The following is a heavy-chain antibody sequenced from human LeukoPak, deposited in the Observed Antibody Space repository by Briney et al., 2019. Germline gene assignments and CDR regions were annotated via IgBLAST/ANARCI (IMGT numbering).Heavy chain of an antibody. D-gene: IGHD6-13*01. V-gene: IGHV3-7*01. CDR2: IKQDGREK. J-gene: IGHJ6*02. CDR3: ARDREKQQLAYDNLYYYGTDV. Sequence: QAGGSLRLSCAASGFTFSSYWMSWVRQAPGKGLEWVANIKQDGREKYYVASVKGRFTISRDNAKNSLYLQMNSLRAEDTAVYYCARDREKQQLAYDNLYYYGTDVWGQGTTVTVSS. CDR1: GFTFSSYW.